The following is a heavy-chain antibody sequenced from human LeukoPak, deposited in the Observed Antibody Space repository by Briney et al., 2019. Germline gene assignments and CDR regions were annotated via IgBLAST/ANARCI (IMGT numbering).Heavy chain of an antibody. D-gene: IGHD2-2*02. CDR2: ISSSGSTI. V-gene: IGHV3-11*01. J-gene: IGHJ4*02. CDR3: ARDRVGYCSSTSCYTTED. CDR1: GFTFSDYY. Sequence: GGSLRLSCAASGFTFSDYYMSWIRQAPGKGLEWVSYISSSGSTIYYADSVKGRFTISRDNSKNTLYLQMNSLRAEDTAVYYCARDRVGYCSSTSCYTTEDWGQGTLVTVSS.